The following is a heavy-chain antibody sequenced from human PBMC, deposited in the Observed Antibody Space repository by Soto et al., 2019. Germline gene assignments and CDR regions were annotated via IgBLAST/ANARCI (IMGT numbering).Heavy chain of an antibody. CDR2: IYYSGST. D-gene: IGHD3-22*01. CDR3: ARGGVGYDSSGYYQFPFDY. CDR1: GGSISSGGYY. J-gene: IGHJ4*02. Sequence: SETLSLTCTVSGGSISSGGYYWSWIRQHPGKGLEWIGYIYYSGSTYYNPSLKSRVTISVDTSKNQFSLKLSSVTAADTAVYYCARGGVGYDSSGYYQFPFDYWGQGTLDTVSS. V-gene: IGHV4-31*03.